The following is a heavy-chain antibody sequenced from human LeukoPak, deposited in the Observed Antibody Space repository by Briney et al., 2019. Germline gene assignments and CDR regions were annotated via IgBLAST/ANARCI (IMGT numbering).Heavy chain of an antibody. J-gene: IGHJ4*02. V-gene: IGHV3-11*04. CDR2: IGLSGSPL. Sequence: GGSLRLSCAVSGFPFTRFYMSWIRQAPGKGLEWISYIGLSGSPLDYADSVRGRFTISRDNAKNSLYLEMNSLRAEDTAVYYCARKDFSSGSFSYWGQETLVTVSS. CDR3: ARKDFSSGSFSY. CDR1: GFPFTRFY. D-gene: IGHD3-22*01.